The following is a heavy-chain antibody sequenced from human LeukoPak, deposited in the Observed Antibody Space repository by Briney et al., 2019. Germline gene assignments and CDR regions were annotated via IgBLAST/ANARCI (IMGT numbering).Heavy chain of an antibody. J-gene: IGHJ3*02. V-gene: IGHV3-30-3*01. D-gene: IGHD3-22*01. CDR1: GFTFSSYA. Sequence: GGSLRLSCAASGFTFSSYAMHWVRQAPGKGLEWVAVISYDGSNKYYADSVKGRFTISRDNSKNTLYLQMNSLRAEDTAVYYCARDKAGEGYYDSSGYYSDAFDIWGQGTMVTVSS. CDR3: ARDKAGEGYYDSSGYYSDAFDI. CDR2: ISYDGSNK.